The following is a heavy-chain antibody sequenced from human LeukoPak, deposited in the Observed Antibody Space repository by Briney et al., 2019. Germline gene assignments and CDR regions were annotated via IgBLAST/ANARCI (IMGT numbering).Heavy chain of an antibody. CDR1: GFTFSSYE. J-gene: IGHJ3*02. V-gene: IGHV3-48*03. D-gene: IGHD1-26*01. Sequence: GGSLRLSCAASGFTFSSYEIHWVRQAPGKGLEWVSKIGGIGSIMYADSVKGRFTISTDSAKNSLYLQMNSLRAEDTAVYYCARGYFNAFDIWGQGTMVTVSS. CDR3: ARGYFNAFDI. CDR2: IGGIGSIM.